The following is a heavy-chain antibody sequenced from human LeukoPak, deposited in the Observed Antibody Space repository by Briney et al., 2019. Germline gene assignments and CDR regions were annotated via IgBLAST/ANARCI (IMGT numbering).Heavy chain of an antibody. D-gene: IGHD6-6*01. V-gene: IGHV4-39*01. CDR2: IYYSGST. Sequence: SETLSLTCTVSGGSISSSSYYWGWIRQPPGKGLVWIGSIYYSGSTYYNPSLKSRVTISVDTSKNQFSLKLSSVTAADTAVYYCASARPGYYYYGMDVWGQGTTVTVSS. CDR3: ASARPGYYYYGMDV. J-gene: IGHJ6*02. CDR1: GGSISSSSYY.